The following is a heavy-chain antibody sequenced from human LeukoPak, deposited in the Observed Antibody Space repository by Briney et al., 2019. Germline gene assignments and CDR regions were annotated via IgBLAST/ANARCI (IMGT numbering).Heavy chain of an antibody. CDR2: IYYSGST. J-gene: IGHJ3*02. CDR1: GGSISSYY. CDR3: ASGDAFDI. V-gene: IGHV4-59*01. Sequence: KPSETLSLTCTVSGGSISSYYWSWIRQPPGKGLEWIGYIYYSGSTNYNPSLKSRVTISVDTSKNQFSLKLSSVTVADTVVYYCASGDAFDIWGQGTMVTVSS.